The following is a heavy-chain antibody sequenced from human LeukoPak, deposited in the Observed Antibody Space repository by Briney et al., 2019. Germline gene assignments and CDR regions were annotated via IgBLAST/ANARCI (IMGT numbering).Heavy chain of an antibody. Sequence: GASVKVSCKTSGYIFNTHGISWARQAPGQGLEWMGWIFAYNGNTNYAQRLQGRVTMTTDTPTSTASMELRSLRSDDTAVYYCTRAGYCSGGGCYAGALDFWGQGTMVTVSS. CDR1: GYIFNTHG. CDR2: IFAYNGNT. J-gene: IGHJ3*01. D-gene: IGHD2-15*01. CDR3: TRAGYCSGGGCYAGALDF. V-gene: IGHV1-18*01.